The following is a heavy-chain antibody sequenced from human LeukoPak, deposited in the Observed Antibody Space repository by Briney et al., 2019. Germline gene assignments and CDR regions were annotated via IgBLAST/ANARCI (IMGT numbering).Heavy chain of an antibody. CDR3: AREEWELLTWAYMDV. J-gene: IGHJ6*03. CDR2: IYYSGST. V-gene: IGHV4-39*07. CDR1: GGSISSSSYY. D-gene: IGHD1-26*01. Sequence: SSETLSLTCTVSGGSISSSSYYWGWIRQPPGKGLEWIGSIYYSGSTYYNPSLKSRVTISVDTSKNQFSLKLSSVTAADTAVYYCAREEWELLTWAYMDVWGKGTTVTVSS.